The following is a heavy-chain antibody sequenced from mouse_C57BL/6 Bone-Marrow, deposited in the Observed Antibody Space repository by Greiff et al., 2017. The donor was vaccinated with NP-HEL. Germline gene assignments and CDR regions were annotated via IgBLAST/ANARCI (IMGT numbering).Heavy chain of an antibody. CDR1: GFSLTSYG. CDR2: IWGDGST. Sequence: QVHVKQSGPGLVAPSQCLSITCTVSGFSLTSYGVSWVRQPPGKGLEWLGVIWGDGSTNYHSALISRLSISKDNSKSQVFLKLNSLQTDDTATYYCAKTSYYSNYVWYFDVWGTGTTVTVSS. D-gene: IGHD2-5*01. J-gene: IGHJ1*03. CDR3: AKTSYYSNYVWYFDV. V-gene: IGHV2-3*01.